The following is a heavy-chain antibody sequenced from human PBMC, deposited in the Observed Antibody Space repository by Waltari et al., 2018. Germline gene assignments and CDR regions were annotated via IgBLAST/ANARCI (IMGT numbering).Heavy chain of an antibody. CDR3: ARGRRSQQQLVRRWFDP. D-gene: IGHD6-13*01. Sequence: QVQLQQWGAGLLKPSETLSLTCAVYGGSFSGYYWRWIRQPPWKGLEWIGDINHSGSTNDNPSLKSRVTISVDTSKNKFSLKLSSVTAADTAVYYCARGRRSQQQLVRRWFDPWGQGTLVTVSS. CDR1: GGSFSGYY. V-gene: IGHV4-34*01. CDR2: INHSGST. J-gene: IGHJ5*02.